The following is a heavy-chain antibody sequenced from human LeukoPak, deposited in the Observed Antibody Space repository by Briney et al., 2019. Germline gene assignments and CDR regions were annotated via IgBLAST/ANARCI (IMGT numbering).Heavy chain of an antibody. J-gene: IGHJ4*02. V-gene: IGHV3-64*01. CDR3: ASRLWFGELLSGGDFDY. CDR1: GFTFSSYA. D-gene: IGHD3-10*01. CDR2: ISSNGGST. Sequence: PGGSLRLSCAASGFTFSSYAMHWVRQAPGKGLEYVSAISSNGGSTYYANSVKGRFTISRDNSKNTLYLQMGSLRAEDMAVYYCASRLWFGELLSGGDFDYWGQGTLVTVSS.